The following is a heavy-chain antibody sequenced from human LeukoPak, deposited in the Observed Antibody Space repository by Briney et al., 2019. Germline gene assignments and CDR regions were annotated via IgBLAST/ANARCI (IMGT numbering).Heavy chain of an antibody. Sequence: ASVRVSCKASGYTFTSYAMHWVRQAPGQRLEWMGWINAGNGNTKYSQKFQGRVTITRDTSASTAYMELSSLRSEDTAVYYCARYTAVSSPGAFDIWGQGTMVTVSS. J-gene: IGHJ3*02. D-gene: IGHD4-17*01. CDR2: INAGNGNT. CDR3: ARYTAVSSPGAFDI. V-gene: IGHV1-3*01. CDR1: GYTFTSYA.